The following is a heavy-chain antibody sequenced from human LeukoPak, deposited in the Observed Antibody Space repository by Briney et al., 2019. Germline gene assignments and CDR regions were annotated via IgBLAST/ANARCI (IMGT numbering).Heavy chain of an antibody. V-gene: IGHV1-2*06. CDR1: GYTFTGYY. CDR3: ARPRRRDGYNYDY. CDR2: INPKSGGT. Sequence: ASVKVSCKASGYTFTGYYMHWVRQAPGQGLEWMGRINPKSGGTNYAQKFQGRVTMTRDTSISTAYMELSRLRSDDTAVYYCARPRRRDGYNYDYWGQGTLVTVSS. D-gene: IGHD5-24*01. J-gene: IGHJ4*02.